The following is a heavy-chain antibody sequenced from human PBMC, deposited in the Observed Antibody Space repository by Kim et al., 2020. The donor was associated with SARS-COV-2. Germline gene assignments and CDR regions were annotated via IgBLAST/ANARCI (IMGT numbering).Heavy chain of an antibody. CDR1: GYTFYTYT. D-gene: IGHD3-16*02. J-gene: IGHJ4*01. Sequence: ASVKVSCKASGYTFYTYTMHWVRQAPGQRLEWMGCIDGGNGNTQYSQKVQGRVTFTRDTSATTPYMKVSSPRSQDKAVPFFARGVRTGLSMTPLNDY. V-gene: IGHV1-3*01. CDR2: IDGGNGNT. CDR3: ARGVRTGLSMTPLNDY.